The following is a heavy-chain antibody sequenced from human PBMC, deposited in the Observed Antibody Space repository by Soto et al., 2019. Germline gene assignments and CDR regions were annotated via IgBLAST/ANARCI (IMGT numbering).Heavy chain of an antibody. J-gene: IGHJ4*02. CDR2: LSGGGSTT. Sequence: EVQLLESGGGFVQPGESLRLSCAASGFTFSLSAMSWVRQAPGRGLDWVSSLSGGGSTTDYADSVKGRFTISRDNSKNRVHLQMKSLRAEDTAVYYCAKGPEYDILTGCDYWGQGALVTVSS. CDR3: AKGPEYDILTGCDY. V-gene: IGHV3-23*01. D-gene: IGHD3-9*01. CDR1: GFTFSLSA.